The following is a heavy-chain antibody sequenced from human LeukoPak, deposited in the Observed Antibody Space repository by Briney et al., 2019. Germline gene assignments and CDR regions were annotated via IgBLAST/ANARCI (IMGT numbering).Heavy chain of an antibody. CDR3: ARENLRITGTARNWFDP. V-gene: IGHV1-46*01. CDR2: INPSGGST. Sequence: ASVTVSCKASGYTFSNYHMHWVRQAPGQGLEWVGIINPSGGSTNYAQKFQGRVTMTRDTSTSTVYMELSSLRSEDTAVYYCARENLRITGTARNWFDPWGQGTLVTVSS. CDR1: GYTFSNYH. J-gene: IGHJ5*02. D-gene: IGHD1-7*01.